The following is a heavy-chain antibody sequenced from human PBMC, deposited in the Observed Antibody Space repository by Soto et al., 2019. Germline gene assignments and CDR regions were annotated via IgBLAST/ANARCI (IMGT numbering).Heavy chain of an antibody. CDR3: AKDLPVWSIVYYFDY. Sequence: EVPLLESGGGLVQPGGSLTLSCAASGFTFSSYAMNWVRQAPGKGLEWVSAISDSGSSTYYADPVKGRFTISRDNSKNMLFLQMTSLRVEDTAVYYCAKDLPVWSIVYYFDYWGQGAQVTVSS. J-gene: IGHJ4*02. CDR2: ISDSGSST. CDR1: GFTFSSYA. V-gene: IGHV3-23*01. D-gene: IGHD3-16*01.